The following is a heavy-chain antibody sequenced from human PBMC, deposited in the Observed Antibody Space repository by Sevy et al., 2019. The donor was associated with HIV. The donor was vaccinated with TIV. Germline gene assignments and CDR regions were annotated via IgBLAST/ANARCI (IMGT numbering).Heavy chain of an antibody. CDR1: GFTFNNYA. V-gene: IGHV3-23*01. CDR3: AKHYIHDIADGWYFDL. J-gene: IGHJ2*01. Sequence: GESLKISCVASGFTFNNYAMSWVRQAPGKGLEGKGLEWVSTISGGGGGTYYADSVRGRFTISRDNSKNTLYLQVNSLGVEDTAVYYCAKHYIHDIADGWYFDLWGRGTLVTVSS. CDR2: ISGGGGGT. D-gene: IGHD6-13*01.